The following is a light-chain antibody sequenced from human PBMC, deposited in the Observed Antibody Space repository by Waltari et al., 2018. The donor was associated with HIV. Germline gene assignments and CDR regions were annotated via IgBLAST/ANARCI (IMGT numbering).Light chain of an antibody. CDR1: IPNFGSGF. V-gene: IGLV1-51*01. J-gene: IGLJ3*02. Sequence: QSVLTQPPSVSAAPGQKVTISCSGSIPNFGSGFVSWYQPPPGASPRLLIYDNTKRPQWISDRFSGSRSRTSATLGITGLQTGDEADYYCGTWDSSVGAAVFGGGTRLTVL. CDR3: GTWDSSVGAAV. CDR2: DNT.